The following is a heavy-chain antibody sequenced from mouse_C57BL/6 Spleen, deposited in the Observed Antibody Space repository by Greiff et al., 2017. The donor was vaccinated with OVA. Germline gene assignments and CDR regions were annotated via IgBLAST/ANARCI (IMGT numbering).Heavy chain of an antibody. V-gene: IGHV1-75*01. D-gene: IGHD2-4*01. CDR3: ARSGDYGPFAY. CDR2: IFPGSSST. Sequence: QVQLKESGPELVKPGASVKISCKASGYTFTDYYINWVKQRPGQGLEWIGWIFPGSSSTYYNEKFKGKATLTVDKSSSTAYMLLSSLTSEDSAVYFCARSGDYGPFAYWGQGTLVTVSA. J-gene: IGHJ3*01. CDR1: GYTFTDYY.